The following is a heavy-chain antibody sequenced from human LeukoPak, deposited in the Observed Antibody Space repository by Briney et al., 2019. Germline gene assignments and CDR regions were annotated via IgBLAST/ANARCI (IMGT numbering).Heavy chain of an antibody. CDR2: IRNKVNSYST. CDR1: GFTFSNAW. D-gene: IGHD3-9*01. J-gene: IGHJ4*02. Sequence: PGGSLRLSCAASGFTFSNAWMSWVRQAPGKGLEWVGRIRNKVNSYSTEYAASVKGRFTISRDDSKNSLYLQMNSLKTEDTAVYYCARVRYYLDYWGQGTLVTVSS. CDR3: ARVRYYLDY. V-gene: IGHV3-72*01.